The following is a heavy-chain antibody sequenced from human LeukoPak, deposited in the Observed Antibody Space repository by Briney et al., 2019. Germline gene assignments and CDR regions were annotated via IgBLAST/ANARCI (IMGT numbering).Heavy chain of an antibody. CDR2: ISGSSSYI. CDR1: GFTFGSYS. CDR3: ARDPYSSGWYKDAFDI. D-gene: IGHD6-19*01. V-gene: IGHV3-21*01. Sequence: QAGGSLRLSCAASGFTFGSYSMNWVRQAPGKGLEWVSSISGSSSYINYADSVKGGFTISRDNAQNSLFLQLNSLRAEDTAVYYCARDPYSSGWYKDAFDIWGQGTMVTVSS. J-gene: IGHJ3*02.